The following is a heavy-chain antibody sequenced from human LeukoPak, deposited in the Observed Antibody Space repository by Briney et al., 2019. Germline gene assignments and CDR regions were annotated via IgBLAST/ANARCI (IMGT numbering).Heavy chain of an antibody. CDR2: IRSKAYGGTT. CDR1: GFTFGDYV. Sequence: GGSLRLACTASGFTFGDYVMSWVRQAPGKGLEWVGFIRSKAYGGTTKNAASVKGRFTISRDDSRSIAYLQMNSLKTEDTAVYYCTRRYNYDSSGYYYVRDAFDIWGQGTMVTVSS. D-gene: IGHD3-22*01. V-gene: IGHV3-49*04. J-gene: IGHJ3*02. CDR3: TRRYNYDSSGYYYVRDAFDI.